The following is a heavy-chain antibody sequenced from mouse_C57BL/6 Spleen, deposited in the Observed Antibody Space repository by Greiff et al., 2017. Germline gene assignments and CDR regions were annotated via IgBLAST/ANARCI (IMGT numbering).Heavy chain of an antibody. V-gene: IGHV3-6*01. J-gene: IGHJ4*01. CDR3: ARERYYGSSFAMDY. Sequence: VQLQQSGPGLVKPSQSLSLTCSVTGYSITSGYYWNWIRQFPGNKLEWMGYISYAGSNNYNPSLKNRISITRDTSKNQFFLKLNSVTTEDTATYYCARERYYGSSFAMDYWGQGTSVTVSS. CDR1: GYSITSGYY. CDR2: ISYAGSN. D-gene: IGHD1-1*01.